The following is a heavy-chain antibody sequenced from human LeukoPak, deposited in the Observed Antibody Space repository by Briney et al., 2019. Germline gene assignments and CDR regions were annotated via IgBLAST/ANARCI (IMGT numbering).Heavy chain of an antibody. V-gene: IGHV3-20*04. CDR1: GFTFDDYG. Sequence: GGSLRLSCAASGFTFDDYGMSWVRQAPGKGLEWVSGINWNGGSTGYADSVKGRFTISRDNAKNTLYLQMNSLRAEDTAVYYCAKDTIFGVVINPYYFDYWGQGTLVTVSS. CDR3: AKDTIFGVVINPYYFDY. CDR2: INWNGGST. J-gene: IGHJ4*02. D-gene: IGHD3-3*01.